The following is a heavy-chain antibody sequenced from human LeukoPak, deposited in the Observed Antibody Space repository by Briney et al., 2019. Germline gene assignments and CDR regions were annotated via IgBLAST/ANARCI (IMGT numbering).Heavy chain of an antibody. V-gene: IGHV4-34*01. J-gene: IGHJ4*02. Sequence: PSETLSLTCAVYGGSFSGYYWSWIRQPPGKGLEWIGEINHSGSTYYNPSLKSRVTISVDTSKNQFSLKLSSVTAADTAVYYCARRNTMVRGVIPQRGRFDYWGQGTLVTVSS. CDR3: ARRNTMVRGVIPQRGRFDY. CDR1: GGSFSGYY. CDR2: INHSGST. D-gene: IGHD3-10*01.